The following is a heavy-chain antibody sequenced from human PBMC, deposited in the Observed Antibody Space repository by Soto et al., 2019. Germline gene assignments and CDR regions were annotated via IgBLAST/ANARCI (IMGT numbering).Heavy chain of an antibody. Sequence: ASVKVSCKVFGYSFSGHAMHWVRQAPGQRLEWMGWINGGNDNTKYPQKFQDRVTFTKDTSAITNYMELRSLRSEDTAVYYCARDQYYNFWSGYYSGTPFDYWGQGTQVTVSS. V-gene: IGHV1-3*01. CDR1: GYSFSGHA. CDR3: ARDQYYNFWSGYYSGTPFDY. J-gene: IGHJ4*02. CDR2: INGGNDNT. D-gene: IGHD3-3*01.